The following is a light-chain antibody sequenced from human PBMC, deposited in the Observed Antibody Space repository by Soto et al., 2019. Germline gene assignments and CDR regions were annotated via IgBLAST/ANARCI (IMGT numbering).Light chain of an antibody. CDR2: GAS. Sequence: EIVMTQSPATLSVSPGERATLSCRASQSVSSSLAWYQQKPGQAPRLLISGASSRAADIPPRFSGSGSGTDFTLTISSLEPEDFAVYYCQQRTNWRITFGQGTRLEIK. V-gene: IGKV3-11*01. CDR1: QSVSSS. CDR3: QQRTNWRIT. J-gene: IGKJ5*01.